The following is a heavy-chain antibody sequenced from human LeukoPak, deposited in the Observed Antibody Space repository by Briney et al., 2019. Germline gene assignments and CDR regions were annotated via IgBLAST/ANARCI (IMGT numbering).Heavy chain of an antibody. CDR1: GSTFSGST. CDR3: TIIFGELGC. D-gene: IGHD3-10*02. CDR2: IRSKTNSYAT. V-gene: IGHV3-73*01. J-gene: IGHJ4*02. Sequence: SGGSLRLSCAASGSTFSGSTMHWVRQASGKGLEWVGRIRSKTNSYATEYAASVKGRFTISRDDSKNTAYLQMNSLKTEDTAVYYCTIIFGELGCWGQGTLVTVSS.